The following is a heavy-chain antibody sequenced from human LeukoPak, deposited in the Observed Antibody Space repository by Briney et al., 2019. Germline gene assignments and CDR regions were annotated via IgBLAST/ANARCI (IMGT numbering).Heavy chain of an antibody. V-gene: IGHV4-59*01. D-gene: IGHD4-17*01. J-gene: IGHJ3*01. CDR2: LSYTGNT. Sequence: SETLSLTCNVSGGSLNLFYWSWIRQPPGKGLEWIGYLSYTGNTYYNPSLKSRVTILMDTSKNQFSLRLSSVTAADTAVYFCARNFARNSGDYGNDGFDVWGQGTMVTVS. CDR3: ARNFARNSGDYGNDGFDV. CDR1: GGSLNLFY.